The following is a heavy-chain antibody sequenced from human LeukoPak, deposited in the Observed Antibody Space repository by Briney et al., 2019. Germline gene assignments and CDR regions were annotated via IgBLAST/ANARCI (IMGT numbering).Heavy chain of an antibody. Sequence: ASVKVSCKASGYTFSSYDINWVRQATGQGLECMGRMNPENGDAQSAQRFQGRVTMTRDTSISTAYMELSSLRSEDTALYYCARGVRGNFPSNWFDPWGQGTQVTVSS. D-gene: IGHD1-26*01. CDR3: ARGVRGNFPSNWFDP. J-gene: IGHJ5*02. CDR1: GYTFSSYD. CDR2: MNPENGDA. V-gene: IGHV1-8*01.